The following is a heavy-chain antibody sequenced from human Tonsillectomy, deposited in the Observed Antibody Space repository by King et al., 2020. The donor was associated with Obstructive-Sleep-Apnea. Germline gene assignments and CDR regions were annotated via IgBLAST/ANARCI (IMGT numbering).Heavy chain of an antibody. V-gene: IGHV2-70*11. CDR1: GFSLNTSGMC. CDR2: IDWDDEK. CDR3: ARVYFAVSTGYYIDY. Sequence: TLKESGPALVKPTQTLTLTCTFSGFSLNTSGMCVTWVRQPPGKALEWLGRIDWDDEKYYNTSLKTRLTLSKDTSKDQVVLTMTNMDPVDTATFYCARVYFAVSTGYYIDYWGQGTPVTVSS. D-gene: IGHD3-9*01. J-gene: IGHJ4*02.